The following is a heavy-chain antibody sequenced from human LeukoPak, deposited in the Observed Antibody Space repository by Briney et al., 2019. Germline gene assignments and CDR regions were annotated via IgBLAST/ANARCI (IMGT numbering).Heavy chain of an antibody. CDR1: GFTVSSNY. V-gene: IGHV3-53*01. CDR2: IYSGGGT. CDR3: ARGERWLQLDY. D-gene: IGHD5-24*01. J-gene: IGHJ4*02. Sequence: GGSLRLSCAASGFTVSSNYVSWVRQAPGKGLEWVSVIYSGGGTYNADSVKGRFTISRDNSKNTLYLQMNSLRAEDTAVYYCARGERWLQLDYWGQGTLVTVSS.